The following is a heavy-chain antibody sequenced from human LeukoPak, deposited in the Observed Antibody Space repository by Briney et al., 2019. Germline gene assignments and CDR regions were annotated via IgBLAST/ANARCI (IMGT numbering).Heavy chain of an antibody. V-gene: IGHV4-4*02. J-gene: IGHJ6*04. CDR3: AREFNSGSGSRVSGSLPLPDV. CDR1: GGSISSSNW. Sequence: SETLSLTCAVSGGSISSSNWWSWVRQPPGKGLGGIGEIYHSGGTNYNPSVKSRVTISVDKSKNQFSLKLSSVSAADTAVYYCAREFNSGSGSRVSGSLPLPDVWGKGTTVTVSS. D-gene: IGHD3-10*01. CDR2: IYHSGGT.